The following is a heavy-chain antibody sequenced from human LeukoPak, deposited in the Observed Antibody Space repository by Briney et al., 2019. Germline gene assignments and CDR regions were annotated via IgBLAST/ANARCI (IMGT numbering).Heavy chain of an antibody. CDR2: MNPNSGNT. J-gene: IGHJ3*02. Sequence: ASVKVSCKVSGYTFTSYDINWVRQATGQGLEWMGWMNPNSGNTGYAQKFQGRVTMTRNTSISTAYMELSSLRSEDTAVYYCARRRGVYYAFDIWGQGTMVTVSS. CDR1: GYTFTSYD. V-gene: IGHV1-8*01. D-gene: IGHD3-10*01. CDR3: ARRRGVYYAFDI.